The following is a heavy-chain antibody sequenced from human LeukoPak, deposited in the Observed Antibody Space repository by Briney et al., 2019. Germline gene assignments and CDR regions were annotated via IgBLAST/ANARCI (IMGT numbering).Heavy chain of an antibody. CDR3: AKEALTMIVVVIGYFDY. CDR2: ISGSGGST. CDR1: GFTFSSYG. V-gene: IGHV3-23*01. Sequence: GGSLRLSCAASGFTFSSYGMSWVRQAPGKGLEWVSAISGSGGSTYYADSVKGRFTISRDNSKNTMYLQMNSLRAEDTAVYYCAKEALTMIVVVIGYFDYWGQGTLVTVSS. J-gene: IGHJ4*02. D-gene: IGHD3-22*01.